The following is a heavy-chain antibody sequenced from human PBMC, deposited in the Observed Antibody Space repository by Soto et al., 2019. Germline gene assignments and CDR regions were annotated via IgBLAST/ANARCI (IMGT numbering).Heavy chain of an antibody. CDR3: ARLASGSYDY. CDR2: ISPMVGIA. V-gene: IGHV1-69*02. J-gene: IGHJ4*02. Sequence: QVQLVQSGAEVKKPGSSVRVSCKASGGTFSTYIISWVRQAPGQGLEWMGRISPMVGIAIYAQKFQGRIAITADKSTSIAYLEVTSPRNEDTAVYYCARLASGSYDYWGQGTLITVSS. CDR1: GGTFSTYI. D-gene: IGHD1-26*01.